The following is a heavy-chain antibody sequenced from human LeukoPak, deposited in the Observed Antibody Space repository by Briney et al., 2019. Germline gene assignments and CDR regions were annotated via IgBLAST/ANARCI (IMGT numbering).Heavy chain of an antibody. D-gene: IGHD2-2*01. CDR1: GFTFSSYG. CDR3: ARVPLRQPHYFDY. V-gene: IGHV3-33*08. J-gene: IGHJ4*02. CDR2: IWYGGSNK. Sequence: GGSLRLSCAASGFTFSSYGMHWARQAPGKGLEWVAVIWYGGSNKYYADSVKGRFTISRDNAKNSLYLQMNSLRAEDTAVYFCARVPLRQPHYFDYWGQGTLVTVSS.